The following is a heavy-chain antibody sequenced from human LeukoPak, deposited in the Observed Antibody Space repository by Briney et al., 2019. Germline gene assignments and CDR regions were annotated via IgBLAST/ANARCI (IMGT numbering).Heavy chain of an antibody. CDR3: AKTDVEAAAGFLDY. J-gene: IGHJ4*02. CDR2: ISGSGGST. Sequence: GGSLRLSCAASGFTFSSYAMSWVRQAPGKGLEWVSAISGSGGSTYYADSVKGLFTISRDNSKNTLYLQMNSLRAEDTAVYYCAKTDVEAAAGFLDYWGQGTLVTVSS. D-gene: IGHD6-13*01. V-gene: IGHV3-23*01. CDR1: GFTFSSYA.